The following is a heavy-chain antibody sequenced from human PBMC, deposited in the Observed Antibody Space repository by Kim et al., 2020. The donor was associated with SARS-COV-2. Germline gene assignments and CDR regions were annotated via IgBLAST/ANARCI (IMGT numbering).Heavy chain of an antibody. CDR1: GFTFSIYG. V-gene: IGHV3-33*01. D-gene: IGHD1-26*01. J-gene: IGHJ6*02. CDR3: ARDLVVGATAYGMAA. CDR2: IWYVGSNK. Sequence: GGSLRLSCAASGFTFSIYGMHWVRQAPGKGLEWVAAIWYVGSNKYYADSVKGRFTISRDNSKNTLYLQMNSLRAEDTAVYYCARDLVVGATAYGMAACGQGTTVTASS.